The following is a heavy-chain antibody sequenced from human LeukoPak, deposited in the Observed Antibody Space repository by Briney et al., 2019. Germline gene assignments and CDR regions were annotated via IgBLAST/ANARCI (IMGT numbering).Heavy chain of an antibody. Sequence: ASVKVSCMASRYTFISYDINWVRQATGQGLEWMGWMNPNSGNTGYAQKFQGRLTITKNTSIRTAYMELSSLRSEDTAVYYCLRGRANWFDPWGEGTLVTVSS. J-gene: IGHJ5*02. V-gene: IGHV1-8*03. CDR2: MNPNSGNT. CDR1: RYTFISYD. CDR3: LRGRANWFDP.